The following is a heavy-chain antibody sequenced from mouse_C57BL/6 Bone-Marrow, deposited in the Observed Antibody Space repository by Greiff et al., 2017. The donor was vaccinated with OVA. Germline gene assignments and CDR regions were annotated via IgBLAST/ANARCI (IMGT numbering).Heavy chain of an antibody. CDR3: AREEFITTVVAYYYAMDY. CDR2: IHPNSGST. J-gene: IGHJ4*01. Sequence: VQLQQPGAELVKPGASVKLSCKASGYTFTSYWMHWVKQRPGQGLEWIGMIHPNSGSTTYNEKFKSKATLTVDKSSSTAYMQLSSLTSEDSAVYYCAREEFITTVVAYYYAMDYWGQGTSVTVSS. CDR1: GYTFTSYW. D-gene: IGHD1-1*01. V-gene: IGHV1-64*01.